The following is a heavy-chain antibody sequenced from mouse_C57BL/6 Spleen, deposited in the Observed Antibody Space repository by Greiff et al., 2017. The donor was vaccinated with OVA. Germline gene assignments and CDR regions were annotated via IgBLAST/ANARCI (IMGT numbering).Heavy chain of an antibody. CDR3: ASMVTTGYYFDY. CDR2: ISSGGSYT. J-gene: IGHJ2*01. D-gene: IGHD2-2*01. V-gene: IGHV5-6*01. Sequence: VQLKESGGDLVKPGGSLKLSCAASGFTFSSYGMSWVRQTPDKRLEWVATISSGGSYTYYPDSVKGRFTISRDNAKNTLYLQMSSLKSEDTAMYYCASMVTTGYYFDYWGQGTTLTVSS. CDR1: GFTFSSYG.